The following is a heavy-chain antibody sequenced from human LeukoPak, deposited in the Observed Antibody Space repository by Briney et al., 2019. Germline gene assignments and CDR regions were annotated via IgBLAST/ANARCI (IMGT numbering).Heavy chain of an antibody. D-gene: IGHD6-19*01. CDR1: GFTFSSYG. Sequence: PGGSLRLSCAASGFTFSSYGMSWVRQAPGKGLEWVSAISGSGGSTYYADSVKGRFTISRDNSKNTLYLQMNSLRAEDTAVYYCARRSGWSVDYWGQGTLVTVSS. CDR3: ARRSGWSVDY. J-gene: IGHJ4*02. V-gene: IGHV3-23*01. CDR2: ISGSGGST.